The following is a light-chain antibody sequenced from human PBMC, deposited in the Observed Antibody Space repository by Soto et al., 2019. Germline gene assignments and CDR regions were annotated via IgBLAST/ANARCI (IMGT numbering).Light chain of an antibody. CDR3: LLSYIGARV. CDR2: GNS. J-gene: IGLJ3*02. Sequence: QAVVTQPPSVSGAPGQRVTISCTGSSSNIGAGYDVHWYQQLPGTAPKLLIYGNSNRPSGVPDRFSGSKSGTSASLAITGLQAEDEADYYCLLSYIGARVFGGGTKVTVL. CDR1: SSNIGAGYD. V-gene: IGLV1-40*01.